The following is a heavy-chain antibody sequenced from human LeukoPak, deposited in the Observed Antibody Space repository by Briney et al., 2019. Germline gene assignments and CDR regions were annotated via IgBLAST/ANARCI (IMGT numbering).Heavy chain of an antibody. V-gene: IGHV3-53*01. J-gene: IGHJ6*03. CDR2: IYDIGTT. CDR3: AKAPYNYEKINYYYYMDV. D-gene: IGHD5-18*01. CDR1: GFTVSTNY. Sequence: GGSLRLSCAASGFTVSTNYMTWVRQTPEKGLEWVSVIYDIGTTYYADSVKGRFTISRDNSKNTLYLQMNSLRAEDTAVYYCAKAPYNYEKINYYYYMDVWGKGTTVTVFS.